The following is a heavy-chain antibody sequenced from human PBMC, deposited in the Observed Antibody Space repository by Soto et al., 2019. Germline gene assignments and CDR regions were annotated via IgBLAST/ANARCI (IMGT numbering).Heavy chain of an antibody. CDR2: IYPGESDT. V-gene: IGHV5-51*01. CDR3: AASIFYYGMDV. Sequence: PGESLKISCKGSEYTFTNYWIGWVRQIPGKGQECMGLIYPGESDTKYNPSFQGQVTISADKSITTTYLQWSSLKASDTAINYCAASIFYYGMDVWGQGTTVTASS. CDR1: EYTFTNYW. J-gene: IGHJ6*02.